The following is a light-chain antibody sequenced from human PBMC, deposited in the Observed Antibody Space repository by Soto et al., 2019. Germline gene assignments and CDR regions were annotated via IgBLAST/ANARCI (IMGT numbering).Light chain of an antibody. Sequence: QSALTQPASVSGSPGQSITISCTGTSSDVGGYNYVSWYQQHPGKAPKVMIYEVSNRPSGVSHRFSGSKSGNTASLTISGLQTEDEADYYCRSYTSSSTPVFGGGTKLTVL. CDR3: RSYTSSSTPV. J-gene: IGLJ3*02. CDR2: EVS. V-gene: IGLV2-14*01. CDR1: SSDVGGYNY.